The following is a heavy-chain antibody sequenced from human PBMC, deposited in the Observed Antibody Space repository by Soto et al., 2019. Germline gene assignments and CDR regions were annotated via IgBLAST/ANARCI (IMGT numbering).Heavy chain of an antibody. V-gene: IGHV3-23*01. CDR2: VSFSGNSP. CDR1: GFTFSNYA. Sequence: EVQLLESGGGLVQPGGSLRLSCAASGFTFSNYALTWVRQIPGKGLEWVSSVSFSGNSPYYADSVTGRFTISRDNSKNTLYLPPTARRAGDSAAYDCARRRESGGDVGPSSFDYWGQGTLVTVSS. CDR3: ARRRESGGDVGPSSFDY. D-gene: IGHD2-21*01. J-gene: IGHJ4*02.